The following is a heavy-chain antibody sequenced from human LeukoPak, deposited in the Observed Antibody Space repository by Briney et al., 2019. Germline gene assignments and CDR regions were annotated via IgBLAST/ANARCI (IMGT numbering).Heavy chain of an antibody. J-gene: IGHJ4*02. D-gene: IGHD3-22*01. CDR3: AREGLGYYDSSGYFVY. CDR2: IYTSGST. CDR1: GGSISSGSYY. V-gene: IGHV4-61*02. Sequence: SETLSLTCTVSGGSISSGSYYWSWIRQPAGKGLEWIGRIYTSGSTNYNPSLKSRVTISVDTSKNQFSLKLSSVTAADTAVYYCAREGLGYYDSSGYFVYWGQGTLVTVSS.